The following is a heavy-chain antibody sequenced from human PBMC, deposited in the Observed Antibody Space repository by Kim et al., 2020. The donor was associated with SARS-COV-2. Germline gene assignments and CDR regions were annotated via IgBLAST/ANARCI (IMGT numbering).Heavy chain of an antibody. CDR3: ARDRLAREYSSSWGDYYYYGMDV. Sequence: SVKVSCKASGGTFSSYTISWVRQAPGQGLEWMGRIIPILGIANYAQKFQGRVTITADKSTSTAYMELSSLRSEDTAVYYCARDRLAREYSSSWGDYYYYGMDVWGQGTTVTVSS. CDR2: IIPILGIA. CDR1: GGTFSSYT. J-gene: IGHJ6*02. V-gene: IGHV1-69*04. D-gene: IGHD6-13*01.